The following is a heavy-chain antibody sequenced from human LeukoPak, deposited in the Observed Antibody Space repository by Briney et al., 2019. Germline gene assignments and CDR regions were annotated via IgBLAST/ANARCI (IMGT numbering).Heavy chain of an antibody. Sequence: AASVKVSYKASGYTFTGYYMHWVRQAPGQGLEWMGWINPNSGGTNYAQKFQGRVTMTRDTSISTAYMELSRLRAVDPGVNYCARDAGAYDTNWFYPWGQGTLVTVSS. CDR1: GYTFTGYY. J-gene: IGHJ5*02. CDR2: INPNSGGT. D-gene: IGHD3-22*01. CDR3: ARDAGAYDTNWFYP. V-gene: IGHV1-2*02.